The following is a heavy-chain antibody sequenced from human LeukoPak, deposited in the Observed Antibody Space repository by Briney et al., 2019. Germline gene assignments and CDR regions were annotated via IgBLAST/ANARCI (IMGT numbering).Heavy chain of an antibody. Sequence: PGGSLRLSCAASGFTFSSYAMSWVRQAPGKGLEWVSAIRGSGGSTYYADSVKGRFTISRDNSKNTLYLQMNSLRAEDMAVYYCAKDLGDYYDSSGYDYWGQGTLVTVSS. CDR1: GFTFSSYA. J-gene: IGHJ4*02. CDR2: IRGSGGST. CDR3: AKDLGDYYDSSGYDY. D-gene: IGHD3-22*01. V-gene: IGHV3-23*01.